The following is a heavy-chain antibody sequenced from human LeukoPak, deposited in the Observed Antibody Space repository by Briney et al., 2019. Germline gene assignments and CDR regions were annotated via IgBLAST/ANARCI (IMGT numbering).Heavy chain of an antibody. Sequence: GGSLRLSCAASGFTFSSYWMHWVRQAPGKGLEWVSLISGDGGSTSYADSVKGRFTISRDNSKNSLYLQMNSLRTEDTALYYCAKESTYYYDSSGYYPDAFDIWGQGTMVTVSS. D-gene: IGHD3-22*01. CDR2: ISGDGGST. CDR1: GFTFSSYW. V-gene: IGHV3-43*02. CDR3: AKESTYYYDSSGYYPDAFDI. J-gene: IGHJ3*02.